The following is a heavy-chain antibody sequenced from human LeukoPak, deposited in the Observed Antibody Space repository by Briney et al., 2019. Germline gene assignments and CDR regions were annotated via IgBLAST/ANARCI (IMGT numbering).Heavy chain of an antibody. J-gene: IGHJ6*02. Sequence: PSETLSLTCAVYGGSFSGYYWSWIRQPPGKGLEWIGEINHSGSTNYNPSLKSRVTISVDTSKNQFSLKLSSVTAADTAVYYCARGPLRFLEWSMSYYGTDVWGQGTTVTVSS. CDR2: INHSGST. CDR3: ARGPLRFLEWSMSYYGTDV. V-gene: IGHV4-34*01. CDR1: GGSFSGYY. D-gene: IGHD3-3*01.